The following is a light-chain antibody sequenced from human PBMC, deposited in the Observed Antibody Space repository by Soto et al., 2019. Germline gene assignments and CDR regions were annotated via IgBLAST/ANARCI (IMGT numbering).Light chain of an antibody. CDR3: AAWDDSLSGWV. CDR2: RNN. J-gene: IGLJ3*02. CDR1: RSNIGSNY. Sequence: QSVLTQPTSASGTPGQRVTISCSGSRSNIGSNYVYWYQQLPGTAPKLLIYRNNQRPSGVPDRFSGSKSGTSASLAISGLRSEDEADYYCAAWDDSLSGWVFGGGTQLTVL. V-gene: IGLV1-47*01.